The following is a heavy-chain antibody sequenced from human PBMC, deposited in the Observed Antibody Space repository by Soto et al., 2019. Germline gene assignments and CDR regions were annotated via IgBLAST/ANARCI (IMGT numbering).Heavy chain of an antibody. CDR1: GFTVSTYG. CDR3: TGEVASGY. V-gene: IGHV3-30*03. Sequence: QVQLVESGGGVVQPRRSLRLSCAVSGFTVSTYGMHWVRQAPGKGLEWVAVIPRDGGTKYYADSVKGRFTISRDNSRNTLFLEMNSLRGDDMAVYYCTGEVASGYWGQGTLVTVSS. CDR2: IPRDGGTK. J-gene: IGHJ4*02. D-gene: IGHD2-8*02.